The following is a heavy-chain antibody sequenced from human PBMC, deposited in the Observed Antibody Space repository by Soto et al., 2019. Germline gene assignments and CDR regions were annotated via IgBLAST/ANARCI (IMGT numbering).Heavy chain of an antibody. J-gene: IGHJ4*02. V-gene: IGHV1-18*01. CDR3: ARDSGYGDFRFDY. Sequence: QVQRVQSGAEVKKPGASVKVSCKASGYTFTTYGISWVRQAPGQGLEWMGWISAYNGNTNYAQKFQGRVTMTTDTSTITAYMELRSLGSDDTAVYYCARDSGYGDFRFDYWGQGTLVTVSS. D-gene: IGHD4-17*01. CDR1: GYTFTTYG. CDR2: ISAYNGNT.